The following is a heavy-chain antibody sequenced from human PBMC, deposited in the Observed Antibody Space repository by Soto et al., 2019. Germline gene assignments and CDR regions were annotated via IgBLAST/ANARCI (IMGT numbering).Heavy chain of an antibody. V-gene: IGHV1-18*01. CDR1: GYTFTSYG. CDR2: ISTYNGNT. CDR3: ARDVQGYCSGGGCYSTDY. D-gene: IGHD2-15*01. Sequence: GASVKVSCNASGYTFTSYGTTWVRQAPGQGLERMGWISTYNGNTNYAQKFQGRGTMTTDTSKRTGYMELRSLRSDDTAVYYCARDVQGYCSGGGCYSTDYWGQGTLVTVSS. J-gene: IGHJ4*02.